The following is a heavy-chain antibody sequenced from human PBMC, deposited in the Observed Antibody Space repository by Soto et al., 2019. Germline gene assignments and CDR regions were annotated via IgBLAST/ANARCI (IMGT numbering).Heavy chain of an antibody. D-gene: IGHD3-3*01. V-gene: IGHV1-18*01. J-gene: IGHJ3*01. CDR3: ARDKKRNTILEIVIIDAFDV. CDR1: GYTFTSYG. CDR2: ISAYNGNT. Sequence: ASVKVSCKASGYTFTSYGISWVRQAPGQGLEWMGWISAYNGNTNYAQKLQGRVTMTTDTSTSTAYMELRSLRSDDTAVYYCARDKKRNTILEIVIIDAFDVWVQGKMVT.